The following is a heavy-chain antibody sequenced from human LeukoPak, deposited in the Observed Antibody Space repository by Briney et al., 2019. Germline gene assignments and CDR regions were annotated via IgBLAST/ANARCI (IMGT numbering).Heavy chain of an antibody. Sequence: ASVKVSCKASGGTFSSYAISWVRQAPGQGLEWMGRIIPIFDTANHAQKFQGRVTITTDESTSTAYMELSSLRSEDTAVYYCACGYSAALDYWGQGTLVTVSS. D-gene: IGHD5-18*01. CDR3: ACGYSAALDY. CDR2: IIPIFDTA. V-gene: IGHV1-69*05. J-gene: IGHJ4*02. CDR1: GGTFSSYA.